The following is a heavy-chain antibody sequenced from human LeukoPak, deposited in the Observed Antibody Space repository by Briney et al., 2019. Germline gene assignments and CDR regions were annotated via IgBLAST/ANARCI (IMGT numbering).Heavy chain of an antibody. V-gene: IGHV6-1*01. CDR3: ARGSAFDI. Sequence: SQTLSLTCAISGDSVSSDIAAWNWVRQSPSRGLEWLGRAYYRSKWYIDYAVSLKSRMIINPDTSKNQFSLQLNSVTPEDTAVYYCARGSAFDIWGQGTMVTVS. CDR2: AYYRSKWYI. CDR1: GDSVSSDIAA. J-gene: IGHJ3*02.